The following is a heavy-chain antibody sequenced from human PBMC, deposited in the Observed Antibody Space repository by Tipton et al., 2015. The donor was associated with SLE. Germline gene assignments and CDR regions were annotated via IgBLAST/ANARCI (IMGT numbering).Heavy chain of an antibody. J-gene: IGHJ5*02. Sequence: LRLSCTVSGGSISRYYWSWIRQPPGKGLEWIGYIYYRGSTNYNPSLKSRVTISLDTSRTQFSLKLSPVTAAGTAVYYCASDGRGYCDNSGCSEYHWFDPWGQGTLVTVSS. V-gene: IGHV4-59*01. CDR1: GGSISRYY. D-gene: IGHD2-15*01. CDR2: IYYRGST. CDR3: ASDGRGYCDNSGCSEYHWFDP.